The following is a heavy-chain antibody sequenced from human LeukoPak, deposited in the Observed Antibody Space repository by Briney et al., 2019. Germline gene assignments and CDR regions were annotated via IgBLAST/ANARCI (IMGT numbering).Heavy chain of an antibody. J-gene: IGHJ4*02. Sequence: GGSLRLSCAASGFTFSSYWMSWVRQAPGKGLEWVADIKQDGSEKYYVDSVKGRFTISRDNAKNSLYLQMNSLRAEDTAVYYCARDIVVVPAAQYYFDYWGQGTLVTVSS. D-gene: IGHD2-2*01. CDR3: ARDIVVVPAAQYYFDY. CDR2: IKQDGSEK. CDR1: GFTFSSYW. V-gene: IGHV3-7*03.